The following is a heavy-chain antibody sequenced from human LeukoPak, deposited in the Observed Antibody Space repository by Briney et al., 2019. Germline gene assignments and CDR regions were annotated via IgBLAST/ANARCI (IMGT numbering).Heavy chain of an antibody. CDR2: IIPIFGTA. CDR3: ATGYSSSWADY. Sequence: GSSVKVSCEASGGTFGSYAISWVRQAPGQGLEWMGRIIPIFGTANYAQKFQGRVTITTDESTSTAYMELSSLRSEDTAVYYCATGYSSSWADYWGQGTLVTVSS. V-gene: IGHV1-69*05. D-gene: IGHD6-13*01. J-gene: IGHJ4*02. CDR1: GGTFGSYA.